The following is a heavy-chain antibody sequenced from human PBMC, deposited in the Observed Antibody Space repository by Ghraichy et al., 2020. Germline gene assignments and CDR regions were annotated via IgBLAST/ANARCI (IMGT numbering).Heavy chain of an antibody. J-gene: IGHJ5*02. CDR3: AICSSWYTHGWFDP. V-gene: IGHV1-69*13. CDR2: IIPIFGTA. Sequence: SVKVSCKASGGTFSSYAISWVRQAPGQGLEWMGGIIPIFGTANYAQKFQGRVTITADESTSTAYMELSSLRSEDTAVYYCAICSSWYTHGWFDPWGQGTLVTVSS. CDR1: GGTFSSYA. D-gene: IGHD6-13*01.